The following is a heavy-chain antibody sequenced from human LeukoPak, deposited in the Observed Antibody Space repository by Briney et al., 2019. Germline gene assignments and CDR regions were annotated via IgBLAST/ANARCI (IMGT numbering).Heavy chain of an antibody. CDR3: ATELRWKEY. Sequence: GASVKVSCKASGYTFTSYDINWVRQATGQGLEWLGWINPNSGNTGYAQKFQGRVTMTSDTSIDTAYMELSSLRSEDTAVYYCATELRWKEYWGQGTLVTVSS. V-gene: IGHV1-8*01. CDR2: INPNSGNT. CDR1: GYTFTSYD. D-gene: IGHD4-23*01. J-gene: IGHJ4*02.